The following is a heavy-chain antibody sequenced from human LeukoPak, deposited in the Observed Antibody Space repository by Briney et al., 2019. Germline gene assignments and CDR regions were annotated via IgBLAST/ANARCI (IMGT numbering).Heavy chain of an antibody. CDR3: ARGSHYDFWSGYSPDNFDY. Sequence: GGSLRLSCAASRFTFSSYSMNWVRQAPGKGLEWVSSISSSSSYIYYADSVKGRFTISRDNAKNSLYLQMNSLRAEDTAVYYCARGSHYDFWSGYSPDNFDYWGQGTLVTVSS. CDR1: RFTFSSYS. V-gene: IGHV3-21*01. D-gene: IGHD3-3*01. CDR2: ISSSSSYI. J-gene: IGHJ4*02.